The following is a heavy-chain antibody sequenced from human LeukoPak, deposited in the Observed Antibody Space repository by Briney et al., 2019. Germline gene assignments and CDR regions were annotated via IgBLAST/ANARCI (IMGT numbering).Heavy chain of an antibody. V-gene: IGHV1-8*01. J-gene: IGHJ3*02. CDR1: GYTFTSYD. CDR3: ARGDTMIVVDAFEI. D-gene: IGHD3-22*01. CDR2: MNPNSGNT. Sequence: GASVKVSCKASGYTFTSYDINWVRQATGQGLEWMGWMNPNSGNTGYAQKFQGRVTMTRNTSISTAYMELSSLRSEDTAVYYCARGDTMIVVDAFEIWGQGTMVTVSS.